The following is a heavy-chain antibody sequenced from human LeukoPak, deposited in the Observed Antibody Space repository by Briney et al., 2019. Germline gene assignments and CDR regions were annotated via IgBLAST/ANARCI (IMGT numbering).Heavy chain of an antibody. CDR1: GGSISSFY. D-gene: IGHD3-3*01. J-gene: IGHJ5*02. Sequence: SETLSLTCTVTGGSISSFYWTWIRQSPVRGLEWIGYIHNNGRTNSNPSLKSRVTISLDTSKNQFVLSLTFVTAADTAVYYCTRRPSTMFGGGFDPWGQGILVTASS. CDR2: IHNNGRT. V-gene: IGHV4-59*01. CDR3: TRRPSTMFGGGFDP.